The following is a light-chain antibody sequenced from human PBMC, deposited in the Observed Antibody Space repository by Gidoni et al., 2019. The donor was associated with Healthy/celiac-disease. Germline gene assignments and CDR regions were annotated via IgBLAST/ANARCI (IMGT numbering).Light chain of an antibody. CDR1: QSVSSN. Sequence: IVMTQSPATLSVSPGERATLSCRASQSVSSNLAWYQQKPGQAPRPLTYGESTRATGIPARFSGSGSGTEFTLTISSLQSEDFAVYYCQQYNNWPPLTFGGGTKVEIK. CDR2: GES. CDR3: QQYNNWPPLT. V-gene: IGKV3-15*01. J-gene: IGKJ4*01.